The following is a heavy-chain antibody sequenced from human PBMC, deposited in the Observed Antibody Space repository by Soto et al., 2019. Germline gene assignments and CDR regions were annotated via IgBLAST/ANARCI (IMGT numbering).Heavy chain of an antibody. V-gene: IGHV1-2*02. CDR1: GYPVTAYY. Sequence: QLHLVQSGAVVKKPGASVTVSCSASGYPVTAYYMHWVRQAPGRGLEWMGGINPATGAAKYTQTFQGRGTMTRDTSTSTVFMELSGLTSEDTAVFYCASGGGVGVAGSAAFDMWGQGTLVTVSS. J-gene: IGHJ3*02. CDR2: INPATGAA. CDR3: ASGGGVGVAGSAAFDM. D-gene: IGHD3-3*01.